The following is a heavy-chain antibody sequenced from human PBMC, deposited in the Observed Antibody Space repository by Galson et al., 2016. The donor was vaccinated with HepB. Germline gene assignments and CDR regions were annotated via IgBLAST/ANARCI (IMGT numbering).Heavy chain of an antibody. D-gene: IGHD1-26*01. Sequence: QSGAEVKKPGESLKISCKGSGYSFTTYWIAWVRQMPGKGLEWMGIIYPDDADTRYSPSFHGLVTISVDKSISTAYLQWSSLRASDTAMYYCATRTVLLGPFDIWGQGTMVTLSS. J-gene: IGHJ3*02. CDR2: IYPDDADT. CDR1: GYSFTTYW. V-gene: IGHV5-51*01. CDR3: ATRTVLLGPFDI.